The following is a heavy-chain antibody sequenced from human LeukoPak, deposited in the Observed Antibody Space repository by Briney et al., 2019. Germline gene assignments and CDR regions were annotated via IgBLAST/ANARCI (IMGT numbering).Heavy chain of an antibody. CDR2: ISGSGGST. D-gene: IGHD3-22*01. V-gene: IGHV3-23*01. CDR3: AKDLYDSSGYYPY. Sequence: GRSLRLSCAASGFTFSSYAKSWVRQAPGKGLEWVSAISGSGGSTYYADSVKGRFTISRDNSKNTLYLQMNSLRAEDTAVYYCAKDLYDSSGYYPYWGQGTLVTVSS. CDR1: GFTFSSYA. J-gene: IGHJ4*02.